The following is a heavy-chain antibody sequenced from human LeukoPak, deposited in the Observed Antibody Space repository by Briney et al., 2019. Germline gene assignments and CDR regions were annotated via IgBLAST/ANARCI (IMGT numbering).Heavy chain of an antibody. V-gene: IGHV3-23*01. Sequence: GGSLRLSCAASGFTFSSYAMSWVRQAPGKGLEWVSAISGSGGSTYYADSVKGRFTISRDNSKDTLYLQMNSLRAEDTAVYYCASDLRGTYAFDIWGQGTMVTVSS. D-gene: IGHD4-17*01. CDR2: ISGSGGST. CDR3: ASDLRGTYAFDI. J-gene: IGHJ3*02. CDR1: GFTFSSYA.